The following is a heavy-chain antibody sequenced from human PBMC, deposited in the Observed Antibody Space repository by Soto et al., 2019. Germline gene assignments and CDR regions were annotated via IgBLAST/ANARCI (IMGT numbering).Heavy chain of an antibody. V-gene: IGHV3-23*01. CDR2: ISGSGGST. D-gene: IGHD1-7*01. CDR3: AKGGRELWWFVP. Sequence: EVQLLESGGGLVQPGGSLRLSCAASGFTFSSYAMSWVRQAPGKGLEWVSAISGSGGSTYYADSVKGRFTISRDKSKNTLYLSMNSLRAEDTAVDYCAKGGRELWWFVPWCQGTLVTVSS. CDR1: GFTFSSYA. J-gene: IGHJ5*02.